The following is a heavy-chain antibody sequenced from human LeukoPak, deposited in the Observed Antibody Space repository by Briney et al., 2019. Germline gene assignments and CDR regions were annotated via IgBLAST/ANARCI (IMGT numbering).Heavy chain of an antibody. CDR1: GFDLHTYE. CDR2: ITISGHTK. CDR3: ARGDPHADL. J-gene: IGHJ5*02. Sequence: GGSLRLSCAASGFDLHTYEMNWVRQAPGKGLEWIADITISGHTKNYADSVKGRFTISRDSARTSLYLQTNSLRVEDTGVYFCARGDPHADLWGQGTLVTVSS. V-gene: IGHV3-48*03.